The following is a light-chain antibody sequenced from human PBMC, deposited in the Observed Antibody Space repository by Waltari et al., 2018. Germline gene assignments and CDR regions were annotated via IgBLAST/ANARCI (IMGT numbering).Light chain of an antibody. CDR2: GAS. Sequence: EIVMTQSPGTLSASPGERVTLSCRASQNVNRNIAWYQQKPGQSPSLLIYGASTRVTYISERFTGSGSGTEFTLTISSLQSDDFAVYFCQQYHNRPPITFGQGTRLEIK. V-gene: IGKV3-15*01. J-gene: IGKJ5*01. CDR3: QQYHNRPPIT. CDR1: QNVNRN.